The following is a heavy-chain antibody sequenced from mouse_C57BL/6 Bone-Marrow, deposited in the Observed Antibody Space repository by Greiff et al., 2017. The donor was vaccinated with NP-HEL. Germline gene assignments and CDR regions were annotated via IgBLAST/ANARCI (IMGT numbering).Heavy chain of an antibody. D-gene: IGHD1-1*01. V-gene: IGHV1-81*01. J-gene: IGHJ3*01. CDR2: IYPRSGNT. CDR1: GYTFTSYG. CDR3: ARRYYGSSLAWFAY. Sequence: VQLQQSGAELARPGASVKLSCKASGYTFTSYGISWVKQRTGQGLEWIGEIYPRSGNTYYNEKFKGKATLTADKSSSTAYMEIRSLTSEDSAVYFWARRYYGSSLAWFAYWGQGTLVTVSA.